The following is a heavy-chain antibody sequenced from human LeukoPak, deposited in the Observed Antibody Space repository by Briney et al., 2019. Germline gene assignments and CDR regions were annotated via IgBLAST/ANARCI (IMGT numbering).Heavy chain of an antibody. D-gene: IGHD3-3*01. V-gene: IGHV3-23*01. CDR1: VHMHSSYP. J-gene: IGHJ5*02. CDR2: LPGRGGRK. Sequence: PGVTLGLLCAVSVHMHSSYPMSWASRAPGKGLVGGTVLPGRGGRKFCADSVEGRYTISRDNSKHTLHRAMNSLRAEHRAVYNCAKFVVRYDFWSGYLRPTYNGFDPWGQGNLVTVSS. CDR3: AKFVVRYDFWSGYLRPTYNGFDP.